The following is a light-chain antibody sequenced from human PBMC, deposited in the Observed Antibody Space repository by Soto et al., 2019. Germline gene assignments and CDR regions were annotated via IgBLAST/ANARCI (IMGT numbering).Light chain of an antibody. CDR1: QGIDTS. Sequence: ILFTPSPSPLSSSVGERVTLPCRASQGIDTSLAWYQQKPGKAPKLLIYAASNFQSGVPSRFSGSGSGTHFTLTISSLQPEDFATYYCQQLHGYPITFGQGTRLEIK. CDR2: AAS. CDR3: QQLHGYPIT. V-gene: IGKV1-9*01. J-gene: IGKJ5*01.